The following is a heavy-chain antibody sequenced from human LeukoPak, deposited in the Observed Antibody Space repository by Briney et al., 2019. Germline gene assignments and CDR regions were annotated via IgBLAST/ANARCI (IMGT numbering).Heavy chain of an antibody. CDR2: ISAYNGNT. J-gene: IGHJ3*02. D-gene: IGHD5-18*01. Sequence: GASVKVSCKASGYTFTSYGISWVRQAPGQGLEWMGWISAYNGNTNYAQKLQGRVTMTTDTSTSTAYMELRSLRFDDTAVYYCARSNRGGYSYGFSLDAFDIWGQGTMVTVS. CDR1: GYTFTSYG. CDR3: ARSNRGGYSYGFSLDAFDI. V-gene: IGHV1-18*01.